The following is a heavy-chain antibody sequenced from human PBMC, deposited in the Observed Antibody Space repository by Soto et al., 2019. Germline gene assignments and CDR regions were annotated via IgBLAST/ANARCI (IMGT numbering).Heavy chain of an antibody. J-gene: IGHJ4*02. D-gene: IGHD3-22*01. Sequence: ASVKVSCKVSGYTLTELSMHWVRQAPGKGLEWMGGFDPEDGETIYAQKFRGRVTMTEDTSTDTAYMELSSLRSEDTAVYYCATDRGYYYDSSGYYYDYWGQGTLVTVSS. CDR1: GYTLTELS. CDR2: FDPEDGET. CDR3: ATDRGYYYDSSGYYYDY. V-gene: IGHV1-24*01.